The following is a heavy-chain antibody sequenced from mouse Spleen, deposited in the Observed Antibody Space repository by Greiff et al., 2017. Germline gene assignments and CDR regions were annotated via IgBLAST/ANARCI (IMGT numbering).Heavy chain of an antibody. Sequence: QVQLQQSGPGLVAPSQSLSITCTVSGFSLTSYGVDWVRQPPGKGLEWLGVIWGGGSTNYNSALMSRLSISKDNSKSQVFLKMNSLQTDDTAMYYCAKHGRDYYGSSYGYFDVWGAGTTVTVSS. CDR2: IWGGGST. CDR1: GFSLTSYG. J-gene: IGHJ1*01. CDR3: AKHGRDYYGSSYGYFDV. V-gene: IGHV2-9*01. D-gene: IGHD1-1*01.